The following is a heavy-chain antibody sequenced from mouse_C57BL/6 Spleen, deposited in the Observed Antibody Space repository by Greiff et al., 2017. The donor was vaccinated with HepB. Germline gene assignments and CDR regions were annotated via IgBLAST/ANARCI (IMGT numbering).Heavy chain of an antibody. CDR2: IDPSDSYT. CDR1: GYTFTSYW. J-gene: IGHJ1*03. Sequence: QVQLQQSGAELVMPGASVKLSCKASGYTFTSYWMHWVKQRPGQGLEWIGEIDPSDSYTNYNQKFKGKSTLTVDKSSSTAYMQLSSLTSEDSAVYYCARGGYYGSPRYFDVWGTGTTVTVSS. CDR3: ARGGYYGSPRYFDV. D-gene: IGHD2-2*01. V-gene: IGHV1-69*01.